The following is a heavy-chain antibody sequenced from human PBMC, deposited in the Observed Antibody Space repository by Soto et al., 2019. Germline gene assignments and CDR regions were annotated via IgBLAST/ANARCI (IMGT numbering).Heavy chain of an antibody. CDR2: IYYSGST. V-gene: IGHV4-59*01. CDR3: ARLDCSSTSCLYDFDY. CDR1: GGTISSYY. D-gene: IGHD2-2*01. Sequence: SETLSLTCTVSGGTISSYYWSWIRQTPGKGLEWIGYIYYSGSTNYNPSLKSRVTISVDTSKNQFSLKLSSVTAADTAVYYCARLDCSSTSCLYDFDYWGQGTLVTVSS. J-gene: IGHJ4*02.